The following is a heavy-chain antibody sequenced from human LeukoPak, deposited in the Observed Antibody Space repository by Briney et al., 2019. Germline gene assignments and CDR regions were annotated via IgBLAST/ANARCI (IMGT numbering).Heavy chain of an antibody. V-gene: IGHV4-39*07. D-gene: IGHD5-18*01. CDR1: GGSINSGSYY. CDR2: INHSGST. CDR3: AREGVDAAANDLDY. Sequence: SETLSLTCTVSGGSINSGSYYWGWIRQPPGKGLEWIGEINHSGSTNYNPSLKSRVTISVDTSKNQFSLKLSSVTAADTAVYYCAREGVDAAANDLDYWGQGTLVTVSS. J-gene: IGHJ4*02.